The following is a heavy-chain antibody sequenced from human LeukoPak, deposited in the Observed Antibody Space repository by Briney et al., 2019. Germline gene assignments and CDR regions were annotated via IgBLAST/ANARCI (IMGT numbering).Heavy chain of an antibody. D-gene: IGHD3-3*01. CDR3: ARSINPYDFWSGYPHYYMDV. CDR2: INPNSGGT. CDR1: GGTFSSYA. J-gene: IGHJ6*03. Sequence: ASVKVSCKASGGTFSSYAISWVRQAPGQGLEWMGWINPNSGGTNYAQKFQGRVTMTRDTSISTAYMELSRLRSDDTAVYYCARSINPYDFWSGYPHYYMDVWGKGTTVTVSS. V-gene: IGHV1-2*02.